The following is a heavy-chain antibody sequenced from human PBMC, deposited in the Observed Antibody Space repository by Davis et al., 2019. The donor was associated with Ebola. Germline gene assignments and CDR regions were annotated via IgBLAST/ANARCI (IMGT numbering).Heavy chain of an antibody. Sequence: GESLKISCAASGFTFSGSAMHWVRQASGKGLEWVGRIRSKANSYATAYAASVKGRFTISRDDSKNTAYLQMNSLKTEDTAVYYCTSTYGDYGDHWGQGTLVTVSS. V-gene: IGHV3-73*01. CDR3: TSTYGDYGDH. J-gene: IGHJ4*02. CDR1: GFTFSGSA. CDR2: IRSKANSYAT. D-gene: IGHD4-17*01.